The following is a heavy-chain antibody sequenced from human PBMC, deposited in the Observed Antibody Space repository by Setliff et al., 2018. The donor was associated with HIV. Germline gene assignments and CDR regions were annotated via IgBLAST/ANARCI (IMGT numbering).Heavy chain of an antibody. J-gene: IGHJ4*02. CDR3: ARHYYTDPFDY. D-gene: IGHD3-22*01. V-gene: IGHV4-61*09. CDR2: IYASDSSGST. Sequence: PSETLSLTCTVSGGSITTGSYYWSWIRQPAGRGLEWIGHIYASDSSGSTNYNPSLKSRVTMSVDTSNSHFSLKLASVTAADTAVYYCARHYYTDPFDYWGQGTLVTVSS. CDR1: GGSITTGSYY.